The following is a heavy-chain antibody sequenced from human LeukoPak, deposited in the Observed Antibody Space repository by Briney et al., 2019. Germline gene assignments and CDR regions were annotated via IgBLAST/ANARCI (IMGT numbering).Heavy chain of an antibody. Sequence: VASVKVSCKASGYTFTGYHIHWVRQAPGQGLEWMGRINPYSGDTNFAQKFQGRVTMTRDTSITTAYMDLSSLTPDDTVVYFCARDQGSLTRSWYTGYWGQGTQVTVSS. J-gene: IGHJ4*02. D-gene: IGHD6-13*01. CDR1: GYTFTGYH. V-gene: IGHV1-2*05. CDR2: INPYSGDT. CDR3: ARDQGSLTRSWYTGY.